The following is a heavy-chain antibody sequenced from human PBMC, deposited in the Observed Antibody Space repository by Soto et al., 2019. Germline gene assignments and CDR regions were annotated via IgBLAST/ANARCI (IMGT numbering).Heavy chain of an antibody. D-gene: IGHD2-15*01. CDR2: LYIADGT. CDR1: GFTVSGKKS. J-gene: IGHJ3*01. CDR3: ATCLLREHALDL. Sequence: PGGSLRLSCAASGFTVSGKKSITWVRQAPGQGLEWVSALYIADGTFYADSVRGRFTVSIDSSKNTVYLQMNNLSPEDTAVYFCATCLLREHALDLWGLGTMVTVS. V-gene: IGHV3-53*01.